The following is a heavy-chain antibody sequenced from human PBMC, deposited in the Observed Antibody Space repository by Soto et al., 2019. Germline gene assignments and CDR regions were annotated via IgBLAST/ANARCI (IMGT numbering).Heavy chain of an antibody. Sequence: SVKVSCKVSGSRFSNYVISWVRQAPGHGLEWLGRIIPIFNSTKYAQSFQGRVTITADKSTSTASLELSSLRSDDTAVYYCAREGRGKKAGYNGLVSLGYWGQGTLVTVSS. CDR2: IIPIFNST. CDR3: AREGRGKKAGYNGLVSLGY. J-gene: IGHJ4*02. D-gene: IGHD2-2*02. V-gene: IGHV1-69*06. CDR1: GSRFSNYV.